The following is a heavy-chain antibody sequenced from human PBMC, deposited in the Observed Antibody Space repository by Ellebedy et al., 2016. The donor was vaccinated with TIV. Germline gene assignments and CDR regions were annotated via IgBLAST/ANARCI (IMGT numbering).Heavy chain of an antibody. CDR1: GFTFDDYG. V-gene: IGHV3-20*04. Sequence: GESLKISXAATGFTFDDYGMSWARQAPGKGLEWVSDINWNGGSTGYADSVKGRFTISRDNTKNTLYLQMNSLRAEDTGVYYCARRSSGYCVGVKCTTDFDYWGRGTLVTVSS. CDR3: ARRSSGYCVGVKCTTDFDY. D-gene: IGHD2-2*03. J-gene: IGHJ4*02. CDR2: INWNGGST.